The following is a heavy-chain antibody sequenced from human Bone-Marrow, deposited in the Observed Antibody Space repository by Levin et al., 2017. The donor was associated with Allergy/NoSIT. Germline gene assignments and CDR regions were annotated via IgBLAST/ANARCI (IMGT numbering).Heavy chain of an antibody. D-gene: IGHD6-6*01. CDR2: ISYDGSNK. CDR3: AKGSLGGIAARLFYFDY. Sequence: GGSLRLSCAASGFTFSSYGMHWVRQAPGKGLEWVAVISYDGSNKYYADSVKGRFTISRDNSKNTLYLQMNSLRAEDTAVYYCAKGSLGGIAARLFYFDYWGQGTLVTVSS. V-gene: IGHV3-30*18. J-gene: IGHJ4*02. CDR1: GFTFSSYG.